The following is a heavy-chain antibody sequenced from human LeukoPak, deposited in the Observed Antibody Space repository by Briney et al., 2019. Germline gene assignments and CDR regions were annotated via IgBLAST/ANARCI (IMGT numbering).Heavy chain of an antibody. Sequence: SLRLSCVAPGFSFSYSWMSWVRQAPGKGLEWVGRIKSNSDGGTADYAAAVKARFIISRDDSKDTLYLQMNSLKTEDTGIYYCAQFNRRDAFAIWGQGTMVTVSS. J-gene: IGHJ3*02. CDR3: AQFNRRDAFAI. D-gene: IGHD3-16*02. CDR1: GFSFSYSW. CDR2: IKSNSDGGTA. V-gene: IGHV3-15*01.